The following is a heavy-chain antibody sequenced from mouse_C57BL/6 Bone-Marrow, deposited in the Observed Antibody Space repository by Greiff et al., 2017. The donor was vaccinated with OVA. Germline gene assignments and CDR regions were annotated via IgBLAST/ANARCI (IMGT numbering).Heavy chain of an antibody. CDR1: GFTFSSYA. J-gene: IGHJ4*01. CDR2: ISSGGDYI. D-gene: IGHD2-12*01. Sequence: EVMLVESGEGLVKPGGSLKLSCAASGFTFSSYAMSWVRQTPEKRLEWVAYISSGGDYIYYADTVKGRFTISRDNARNTLYLQMSSLKSEDTAMYYCTRDPFTTDYYAMDYWGQGTSVTVSS. CDR3: TRDPFTTDYYAMDY. V-gene: IGHV5-9-1*02.